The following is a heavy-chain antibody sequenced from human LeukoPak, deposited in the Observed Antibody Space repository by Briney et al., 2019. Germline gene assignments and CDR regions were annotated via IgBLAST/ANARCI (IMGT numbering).Heavy chain of an antibody. Sequence: ASVKVSCKASGGTFSSYAISWVRQAPGQGLEWMGMINPSGGSTSYAQKFQGRVTMTRDTSTSTVYMELSSLRSEDTAVYYCARMGTGYYDSSGLPPDYWGQGTLVTVSS. CDR3: ARMGTGYYDSSGLPPDY. CDR2: INPSGGST. J-gene: IGHJ4*02. CDR1: GGTFSSYA. D-gene: IGHD3-22*01. V-gene: IGHV1-46*01.